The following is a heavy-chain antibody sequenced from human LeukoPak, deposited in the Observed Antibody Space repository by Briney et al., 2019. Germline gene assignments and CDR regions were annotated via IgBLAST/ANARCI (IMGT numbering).Heavy chain of an antibody. J-gene: IGHJ5*02. CDR3: ARSPSRPIAAAGNWFDP. V-gene: IGHV1-69*04. D-gene: IGHD6-13*01. CDR1: GGTFSNDA. Sequence: ASVKVSCKASGGTFSNDAISWVRQAPGQGLEWMGRIIPNLGMALYAQKFKGRVTITADKSPSTAYMELSSLTSEDTAVYYCARSPSRPIAAAGNWFDPWGQGTLVTVSS. CDR2: IIPNLGMA.